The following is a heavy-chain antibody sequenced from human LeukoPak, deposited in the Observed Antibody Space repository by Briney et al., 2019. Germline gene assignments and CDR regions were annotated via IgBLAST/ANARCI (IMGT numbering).Heavy chain of an antibody. CDR1: GYSFTDYY. D-gene: IGHD2-21*01. CDR2: INPNSGGT. V-gene: IGHV1-2*02. Sequence: SVKVSFTTCGYSFTDYYMHWVRQAPGQGLEWMGWINPNSGGTSSAQKFQGRVTMTRDTSITTVYMEVSWLTSDDTAIYYCARADRLHGGPYLIGPCGQGTLVTVSS. J-gene: IGHJ5*02. CDR3: ARADRLHGGPYLIGP.